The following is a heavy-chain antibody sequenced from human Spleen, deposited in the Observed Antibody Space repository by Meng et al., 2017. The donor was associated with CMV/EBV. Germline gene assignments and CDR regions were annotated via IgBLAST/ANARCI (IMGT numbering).Heavy chain of an antibody. J-gene: IGHJ5*02. CDR2: TYYRSRWYY. V-gene: IGHV6-1*01. CDR1: GDSVSSNSAT. D-gene: IGHD2-15*01. Sequence: SQTLSLTCVIPGDSVSSNSATWNWLRQSPSRGLEWLGRTYYRSRWYYDYAASVKSRITINPDTPKNQFSLQLNSVTPDDTAVYYCARDQHCGVGRCYSFTWFDPWGQGTLVTVSS. CDR3: ARDQHCGVGRCYSFTWFDP.